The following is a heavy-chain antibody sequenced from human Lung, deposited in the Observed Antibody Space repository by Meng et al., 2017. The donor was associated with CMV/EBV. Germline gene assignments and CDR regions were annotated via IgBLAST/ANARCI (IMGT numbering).Heavy chain of an antibody. J-gene: IGHJ3*02. Sequence: GGSLRLSCAGSGFIFSEDYIDWVRGAPGKGLEGGGRAANKAYSYTTEFAESVKGRFTFSRDGSEDSLYLQMNSLRSADTAVYTCTRGNSESHIYAFDIWGRGTVVTVSS. CDR3: TRGNSESHIYAFDI. CDR1: GFIFSEDY. CDR2: AANKAYSYTT. V-gene: IGHV3-72*01. D-gene: IGHD1-26*01.